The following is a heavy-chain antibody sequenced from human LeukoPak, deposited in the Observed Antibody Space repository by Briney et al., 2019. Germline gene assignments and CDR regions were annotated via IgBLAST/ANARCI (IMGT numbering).Heavy chain of an antibody. Sequence: ASVKVSCKASGGTFSSYDINWVRQATGQGPEWMGWMNPNSGNTGYAQKFQGRVTITRNTSISTAYMELSSLRSEDTAVYYCARGDSSSSLRPVNYYMDVWGKGTTATVSS. CDR3: ARGDSSSSLRPVNYYMDV. CDR2: MNPNSGNT. V-gene: IGHV1-8*03. CDR1: GGTFSSYD. D-gene: IGHD6-6*01. J-gene: IGHJ6*03.